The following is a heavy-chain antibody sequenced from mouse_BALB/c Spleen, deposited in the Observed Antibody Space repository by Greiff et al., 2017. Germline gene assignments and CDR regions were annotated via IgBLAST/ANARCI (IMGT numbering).Heavy chain of an antibody. J-gene: IGHJ4*01. CDR1: GFSLTSYG. V-gene: IGHV2-9*02. D-gene: IGHD1-1*01. Sequence: VKLQESGPGLVAPSQSLSITCTVSGFSLTSYGVHWVRQPPGKGLEWLGVIWAGGSTNYNSALMSRLSISKDNSKSQVFLKMNSLQTDDTAMYYCAIYYYGSSSYAMDYWGQGTSVTVSS. CDR3: AIYYYGSSSYAMDY. CDR2: IWAGGST.